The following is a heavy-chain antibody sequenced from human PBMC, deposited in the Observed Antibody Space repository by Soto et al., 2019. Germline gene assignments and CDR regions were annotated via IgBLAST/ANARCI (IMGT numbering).Heavy chain of an antibody. D-gene: IGHD2-15*01. J-gene: IGHJ3*01. V-gene: IGHV3-30-3*01. CDR3: ARCPGLAMVVRRGFDF. CDR2: ISDGGGNK. CDR1: GFTFSNYA. Sequence: GGSLILSCAASGFTFSNYAMNWVRQAPGKGLEWVAVISDGGGNKYYADSVKGRFTISRDNSENTLYLQMNSLRVEDTAMYYCARCPGLAMVVRRGFDFWGPGTMVTVSS.